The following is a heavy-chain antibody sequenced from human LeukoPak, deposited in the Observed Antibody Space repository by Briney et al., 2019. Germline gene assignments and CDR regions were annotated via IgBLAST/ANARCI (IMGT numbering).Heavy chain of an antibody. Sequence: PSETLSLTCTVAGGSISSSSYYWSWIRQPAGKGLEWIGRIYTSGSTNYNPSLKSRVTISVDTSKNQFSLKLSSVTAADTAVYYCARDRRNYYGSGSYYPILDWGQGTLVTVSS. CDR2: IYTSGST. J-gene: IGHJ4*02. D-gene: IGHD3-10*01. CDR3: ARDRRNYYGSGSYYPILD. V-gene: IGHV4-61*02. CDR1: GGSISSSSYY.